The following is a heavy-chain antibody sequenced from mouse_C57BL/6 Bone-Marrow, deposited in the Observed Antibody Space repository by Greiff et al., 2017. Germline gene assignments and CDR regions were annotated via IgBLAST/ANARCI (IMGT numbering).Heavy chain of an antibody. V-gene: IGHV7-3*01. Sequence: EVMLVESGGGLVQPGGSLSLSCAASGFTFTDYYMSWVRQPPGKALEWLGFIRNKANGYTTEYSASVKGRFTISRDNSQSILYRQMNALRAEDSATYYCAVTVVGGDLMDYWGQGASVTVSS. D-gene: IGHD1-1*01. J-gene: IGHJ4*01. CDR2: IRNKANGYTT. CDR3: AVTVVGGDLMDY. CDR1: GFTFTDYY.